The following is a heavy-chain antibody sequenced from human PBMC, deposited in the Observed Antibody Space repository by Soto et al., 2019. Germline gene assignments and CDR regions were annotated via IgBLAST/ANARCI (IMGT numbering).Heavy chain of an antibody. V-gene: IGHV4-31*03. CDR2: IYYSGST. J-gene: IGHJ6*02. D-gene: IGHD5-12*01. CDR1: GGSISSGGYY. Sequence: SETLSLTCTVSGGSISSGGYYWSWIRQHPGKGLEWIAYIYYSGSTYYNPSLRSRVTISLDTSKNQFSLKLSSVTAADTAVYYCARVGYSGYDRGGMDVWGQGTTVTVSS. CDR3: ARVGYSGYDRGGMDV.